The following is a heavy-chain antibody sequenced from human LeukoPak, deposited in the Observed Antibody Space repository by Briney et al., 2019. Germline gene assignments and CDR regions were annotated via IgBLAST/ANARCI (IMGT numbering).Heavy chain of an antibody. V-gene: IGHV1-2*02. CDR3: ARDPGDIVLMVYENWFDP. CDR2: INPNSGGA. Sequence: GASVKVSCKASGYTFTGYYMHWVRQAPGQGLEWMGWINPNSGGANYAQKFQGRVTMTRDTSISTAYMELSRLRSDDTVVYYCARDPGDIVLMVYENWFDPWGQGTLVTVSS. D-gene: IGHD2-8*01. J-gene: IGHJ5*02. CDR1: GYTFTGYY.